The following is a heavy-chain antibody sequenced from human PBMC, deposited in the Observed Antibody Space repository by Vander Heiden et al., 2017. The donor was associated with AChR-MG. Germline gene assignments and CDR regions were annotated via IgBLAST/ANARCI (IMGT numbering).Heavy chain of an antibody. CDR1: GGAFSGYY. V-gene: IGHV4-34*01. D-gene: IGHD3-10*01. CDR2: INHSGST. CDR3: ARREKTTAIITMVRGAYHAPPNWFDP. Sequence: QVQLQQWGAGLLKPSETLSLTCAVHGGAFSGYYWSWIRQPPGKELEWIGEINHSGSTNYNPSLKSRVTISVDTSKNQFSLKLSAVTAADTAVYYCARREKTTAIITMVRGAYHAPPNWFDPWGQGTLVTVSS. J-gene: IGHJ5*02.